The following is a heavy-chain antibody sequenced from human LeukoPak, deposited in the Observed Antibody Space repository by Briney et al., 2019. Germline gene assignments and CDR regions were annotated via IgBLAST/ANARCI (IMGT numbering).Heavy chain of an antibody. CDR1: GYIFTSYG. D-gene: IGHD2-15*01. V-gene: IGHV1-18*01. J-gene: IGHJ5*02. CDR3: ARSRTSDCSGGSCYGRDWFDP. CDR2: ISAYNGNT. Sequence: ASVKVSCKASGYIFTSYGISWVRQAPGQGLEWMGWISAYNGNTNYAQKLQGRVTMTTDTSTSTAYMELRSLRSDDTAVHYCARSRTSDCSGGSCYGRDWFDPWGQGTLVTVSS.